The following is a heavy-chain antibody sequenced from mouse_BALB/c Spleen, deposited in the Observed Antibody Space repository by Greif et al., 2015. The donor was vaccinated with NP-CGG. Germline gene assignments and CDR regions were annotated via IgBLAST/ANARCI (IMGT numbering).Heavy chain of an antibody. CDR2: ISSGGSYT. D-gene: IGHD2-3*01. CDR1: GFTFSSYT. J-gene: IGHJ3*01. Sequence: EVQGVESGGGLVKPGGSLKLSCAASGFTFSSYTMSWVRQTPEKRQEWVATISSGGSYTYYPDSVKGRFTISRDNAKNTLYLQMSSLKSEDTAMYYCTRAYYDGYYVSWFAYWGQGTLVTVSA. CDR3: TRAYYDGYYVSWFAY. V-gene: IGHV5-6-4*01.